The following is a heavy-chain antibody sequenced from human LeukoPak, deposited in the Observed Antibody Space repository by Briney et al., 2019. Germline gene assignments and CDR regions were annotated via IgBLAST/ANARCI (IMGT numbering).Heavy chain of an antibody. CDR1: GISFSSHG. CDR2: IWYDGSNI. Sequence: GTSLRLSCAASGISFSSHGMHWVRQAPGKGLEWVAVIWYDGSNIYYADSVKGRFTISRDNSKNTLYLQMNSLRAEDTALYYCAKGTGINHYHWIDPWGQGTQVTVSS. J-gene: IGHJ5*02. CDR3: AKGTGINHYHWIDP. D-gene: IGHD3/OR15-3a*01. V-gene: IGHV3-33*06.